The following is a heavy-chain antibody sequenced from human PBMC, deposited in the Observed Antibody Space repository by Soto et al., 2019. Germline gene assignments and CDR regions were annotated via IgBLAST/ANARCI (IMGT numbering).Heavy chain of an antibody. CDR1: GGTFSSYA. CDR2: IIPIFGTA. CDR3: ARDRIAAAGNDAFDI. J-gene: IGHJ3*02. V-gene: IGHV1-69*13. D-gene: IGHD6-13*01. Sequence: SVKVSCKASGGTFSSYAISWVRQAPGQGLEWMGGIIPIFGTANYAQKFQGRVTITADESTSTAYMELSSLRSEDTAVYYCARDRIAAAGNDAFDIWGQGTMVTVSS.